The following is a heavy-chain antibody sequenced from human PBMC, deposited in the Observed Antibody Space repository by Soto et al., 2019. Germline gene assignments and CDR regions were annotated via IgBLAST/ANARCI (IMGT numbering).Heavy chain of an antibody. CDR3: ARQALRYFDWHNYFDY. J-gene: IGHJ4*02. V-gene: IGHV3-11*01. CDR2: ISSSGSTI. Sequence: GSLRLSCAASGFTFSDYYMSWIRQAPGKGLEWVSYISSSGSTIYYADSVKGRFTISRDNAKNSLYLQMNSLRAEDTAVYYCARQALRYFDWHNYFDYWGQGTLVTVSS. CDR1: GFTFSDYY. D-gene: IGHD3-9*01.